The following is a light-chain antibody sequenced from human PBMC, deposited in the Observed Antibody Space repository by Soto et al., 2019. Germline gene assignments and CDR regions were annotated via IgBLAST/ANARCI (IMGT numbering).Light chain of an antibody. CDR1: QSISSW. J-gene: IGKJ5*01. CDR3: QSYNTARPT. V-gene: IGKV1-5*03. Sequence: DIQMTQSPSTLSASLRCRVTITCRASQSISSWLAWYQQKPGKAPKLLIYKASSLESGVPSRFSGSGSGTDFTLTISGLQPEDLATYYCQSYNTARPTFGQGTRLEIK. CDR2: KAS.